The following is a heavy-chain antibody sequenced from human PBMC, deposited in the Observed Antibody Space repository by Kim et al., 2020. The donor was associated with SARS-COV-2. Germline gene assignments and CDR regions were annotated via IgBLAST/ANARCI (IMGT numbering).Heavy chain of an antibody. CDR3: ARALRRWLQFPFDY. CDR2: IKQDGSEK. V-gene: IGHV3-7*03. D-gene: IGHD5-12*01. J-gene: IGHJ4*02. Sequence: GSLRLSCAASGFTFSSYWMSWVRQAPGKGLEWVANIKQDGSEKYYVDSVKGRFTISRDNAKNSLYLQMNSLRAEDTAVYYCARALRRWLQFPFDYWGQGTLVTVSS. CDR1: GFTFSSYW.